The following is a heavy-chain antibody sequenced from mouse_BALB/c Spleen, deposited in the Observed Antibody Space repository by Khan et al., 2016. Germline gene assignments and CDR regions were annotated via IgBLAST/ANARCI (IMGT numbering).Heavy chain of an antibody. CDR3: ARSDYGEKDAMDY. CDR2: ISYSGRT. CDR1: GYSITSDYA. Sequence: EVQLQESGPGLVKPSQSLSLTCTVTGYSITSDYAWNWIRQFPGNRLEWMGYISYSGRTSYNPSLKSRISITRDPSMNQFFLQLKSVTSEGTATYYCARSDYGEKDAMDYWRQGSSVTVSS. D-gene: IGHD1-1*01. J-gene: IGHJ4*01. V-gene: IGHV3-2*02.